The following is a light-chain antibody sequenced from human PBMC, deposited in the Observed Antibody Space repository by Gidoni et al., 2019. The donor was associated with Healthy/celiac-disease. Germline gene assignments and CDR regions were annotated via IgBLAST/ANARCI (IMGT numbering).Light chain of an antibody. J-gene: IGKJ1*01. Sequence: IVLTPSPGTLSLSPGERATLSCRASQSVRSGYLAWYQQKPGQAPRLLIYGASSRATGIPDRCSGSGYGTDFTLTISRLEPEDFAVYYCQQYGSSPPTFGQGTKVEIK. V-gene: IGKV3-20*01. CDR1: QSVRSGY. CDR2: GAS. CDR3: QQYGSSPPT.